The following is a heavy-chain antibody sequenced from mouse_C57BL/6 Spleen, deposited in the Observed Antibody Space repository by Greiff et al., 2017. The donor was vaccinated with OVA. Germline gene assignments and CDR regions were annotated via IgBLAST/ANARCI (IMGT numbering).Heavy chain of an antibody. D-gene: IGHD2-2*01. J-gene: IGHJ2*01. Sequence: QVQLKESGAELVKPGASVKISCKASGYEFSSYWMNWVKQRPGKGLEWIGQIYPGDGDTNYNGKFKGKATLTADKSSSTAYMQLSSLTSEDSAVYLWARSEDGYALDYGGQGTTLTVSS. V-gene: IGHV1-80*01. CDR3: ARSEDGYALDY. CDR1: GYEFSSYW. CDR2: IYPGDGDT.